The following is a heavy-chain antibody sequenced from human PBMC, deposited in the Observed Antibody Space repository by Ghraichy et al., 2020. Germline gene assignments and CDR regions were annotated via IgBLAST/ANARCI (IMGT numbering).Heavy chain of an antibody. CDR3: VRDRYNSGSQPRIFHFAY. CDR2: ISGSGGTI. V-gene: IGHV3-48*03. D-gene: IGHD6-19*01. CDR1: DFLFSSYA. Sequence: GGSLRLSCAASDFLFSSYAMNWVRQAPGKGLEWVSFISGSGGTIYYADSVKGRFTISRDNAKNSLYLQMNSLRVEDTAIYYCVRDRYNSGSQPRIFHFAYCGQGTRVTVSS. J-gene: IGHJ4*02.